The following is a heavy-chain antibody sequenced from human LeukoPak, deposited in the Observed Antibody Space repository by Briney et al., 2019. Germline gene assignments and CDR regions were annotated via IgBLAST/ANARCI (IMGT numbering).Heavy chain of an antibody. Sequence: PSETLPLTCSVSGGSIRSSSYYWTWIRQPPGKGLEWIGNIHSSGSTDYNPSLKNRVTMSVDTSTNQFSLKVKSVTAADTAVYYCGRDLEENGVTHWGLGTLVIVSS. V-gene: IGHV4-39*07. D-gene: IGHD4-17*01. CDR1: GGSIRSSSYY. J-gene: IGHJ4*02. CDR2: IHSSGST. CDR3: GRDLEENGVTH.